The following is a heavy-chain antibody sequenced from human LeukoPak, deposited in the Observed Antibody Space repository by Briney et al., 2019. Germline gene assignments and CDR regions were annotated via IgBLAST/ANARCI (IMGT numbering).Heavy chain of an antibody. J-gene: IGHJ4*02. CDR2: IIPILGIA. Sequence: GSSVTVSCKASGGTFSSYTISWVRQAPGQGLEWMGGIIPILGIANYAQKFQGRVTITADKSTSTAYMELSSLRSEDTAVYYCARDRYYDSSGLPGGYFDYWGQGTLVTVSS. CDR3: ARDRYYDSSGLPGGYFDY. V-gene: IGHV1-69*04. CDR1: GGTFSSYT. D-gene: IGHD3-22*01.